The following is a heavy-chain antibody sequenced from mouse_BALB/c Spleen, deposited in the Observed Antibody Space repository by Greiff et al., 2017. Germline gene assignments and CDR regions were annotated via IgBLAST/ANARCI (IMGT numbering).Heavy chain of an antibody. CDR3: ARDRQLGLAWFAY. V-gene: IGHV1-4*01. Sequence: VQLQQSGAELARPGASVKMSCKASGYTFTSYTMHWVKQRPGQGLEWIGYINPSSGYTNYNQKFKDKATLTADKSSSTAYMQLSSLTSEDSAVYYCARDRQLGLAWFAYWGQGTLVTVSA. CDR1: GYTFTSYT. J-gene: IGHJ3*01. CDR2: INPSSGYT. D-gene: IGHD3-2*01.